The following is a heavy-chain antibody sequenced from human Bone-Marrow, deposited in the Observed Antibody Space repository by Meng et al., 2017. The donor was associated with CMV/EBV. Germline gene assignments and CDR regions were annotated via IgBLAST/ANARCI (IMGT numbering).Heavy chain of an antibody. CDR2: ISSSSSYI. V-gene: IGHV3-21*01. Sequence: GESLKISCAASGFTFSSYSMNRVRQAPGKGLEWVSSISSSSSYIYYADSVKGRFTISRDNAKNSLYLQMNSLRAEDTAVYYCARDYCSSTSCYSYYYGRDVWGQGNTVNVPS. D-gene: IGHD2-2*02. CDR3: ARDYCSSTSCYSYYYGRDV. J-gene: IGHJ6*02. CDR1: GFTFSSYS.